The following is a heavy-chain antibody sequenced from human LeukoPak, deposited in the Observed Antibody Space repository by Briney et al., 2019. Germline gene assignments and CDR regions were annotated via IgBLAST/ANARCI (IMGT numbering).Heavy chain of an antibody. V-gene: IGHV3-7*01. Sequence: GGSLRLSCAASGFTFSNYWMSWVRQAPGKGLEWVANIKQDGSEKYYVDSVKGRFTISRDNAKNSLYLQMNSLRAEDTAVYYCARFLVAVDLGYWGQGTLVTVSS. J-gene: IGHJ4*02. CDR1: GFTFSNYW. CDR2: IKQDGSEK. CDR3: ARFLVAVDLGY. D-gene: IGHD6-19*01.